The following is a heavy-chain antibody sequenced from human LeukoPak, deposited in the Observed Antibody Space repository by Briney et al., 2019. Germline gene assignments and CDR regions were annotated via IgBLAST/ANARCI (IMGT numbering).Heavy chain of an antibody. V-gene: IGHV1-69*13. D-gene: IGHD5-24*01. CDR1: GGTFSSYA. Sequence: ASVKVSFTASGGTFSSYAISWVRQAPGQGLEWMGGVIPIFGTANYAQKFQGRVTVTADESTSTAYMELSSLRSEDTAVYYCASGSSQATTSFYFDYWGQGTLVTVSS. J-gene: IGHJ4*02. CDR3: ASGSSQATTSFYFDY. CDR2: VIPIFGTA.